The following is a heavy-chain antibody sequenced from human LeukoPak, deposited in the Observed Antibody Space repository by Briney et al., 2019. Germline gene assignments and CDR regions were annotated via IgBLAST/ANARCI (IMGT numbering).Heavy chain of an antibody. CDR1: GFTVSSNY. Sequence: GGSLRLSCAASGFTVSSNYMSWVRQAPGKGLEWVSVIYSGGSTYYADAVKGRFTISRDNSKNTLYLHMNSLRAEDTAVYYCARESRYGDYVGAFDIWGQGTMVTVSS. CDR3: ARESRYGDYVGAFDI. J-gene: IGHJ3*02. D-gene: IGHD4-17*01. CDR2: IYSGGST. V-gene: IGHV3-66*01.